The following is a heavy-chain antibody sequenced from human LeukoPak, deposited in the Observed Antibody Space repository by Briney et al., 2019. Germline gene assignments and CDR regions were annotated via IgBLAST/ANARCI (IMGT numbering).Heavy chain of an antibody. J-gene: IGHJ1*01. CDR2: INHSGST. CDR1: GGSFSGYY. Sequence: PSETLSLTCAVYGGSFSGYYWSWIRQPPGKGLEWIGEINHSGSTNYNPSLKSRVTISVDTSKNQFSLKLSSVTAADTAVYYCARGRAAAGAPNNQYFQHWGQGTLVTVSS. CDR3: ARGRAAAGAPNNQYFQH. V-gene: IGHV4-34*01. D-gene: IGHD6-13*01.